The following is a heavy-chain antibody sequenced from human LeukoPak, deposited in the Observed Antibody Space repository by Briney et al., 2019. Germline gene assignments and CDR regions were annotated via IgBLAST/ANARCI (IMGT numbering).Heavy chain of an antibody. J-gene: IGHJ5*02. CDR2: MNLKSGNT. CDR1: GYTFSTYD. CDR3: ARDRLRLGYERTNLFDP. Sequence: ASVKVSCKAAGYTFSTYDISWVRQGTGQGLERMGWMNLKSGNTLYAKKFQGRVTMTRNTSISTAYMELSSVRSEDTAVYYCARDRLRLGYERTNLFDPWGQGTLVTVSS. D-gene: IGHD2-15*01. V-gene: IGHV1-8*01.